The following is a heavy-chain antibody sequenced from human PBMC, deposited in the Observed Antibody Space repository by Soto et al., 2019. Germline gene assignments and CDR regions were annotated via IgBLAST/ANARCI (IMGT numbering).Heavy chain of an antibody. CDR1: GFTFSSYG. J-gene: IGHJ6*03. V-gene: IGHV3-33*01. D-gene: IGHD3-3*01. Sequence: SGGSLRLSCAASGFTFSSYGMHWVRQAPGKGLEWVAVIWYDGSNKYYADSVKGRFTISRDNSKNTLYLQMNSLRAEDTAVYYCASIQFLEWSSLVSPKTEDYYYYMDVWGKGTTVTVSS. CDR3: ASIQFLEWSSLVSPKTEDYYYYMDV. CDR2: IWYDGSNK.